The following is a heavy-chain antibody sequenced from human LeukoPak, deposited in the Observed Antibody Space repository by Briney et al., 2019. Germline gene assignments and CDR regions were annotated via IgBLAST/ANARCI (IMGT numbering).Heavy chain of an antibody. D-gene: IGHD6-13*01. Sequence: PSETLSLICAVYGGSFSGYYWSWIRQPPGKGLEWIGEINHSGSTNYNPSLKSRVTISVDTSKNQFSLKLSSVTAADTAVYYVAGDGVGGSSWTSSYNWFDPWGQGTLVTVSS. V-gene: IGHV4-34*01. J-gene: IGHJ5*02. CDR3: AGDGVGGSSWTSSYNWFDP. CDR2: INHSGST. CDR1: GGSFSGYY.